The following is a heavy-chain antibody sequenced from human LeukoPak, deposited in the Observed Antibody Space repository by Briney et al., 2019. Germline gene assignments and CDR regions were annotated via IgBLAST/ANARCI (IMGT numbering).Heavy chain of an antibody. CDR2: INHSGST. D-gene: IGHD2-15*01. CDR1: GGSFSGYY. Sequence: NPSETLSLTCAVYGGSFSGYYWTWIRQPPGKGLEWIGEINHSGSTNYNPSLKSRVTISVDTSKNQFSLNLSSVTAADTAVYYRARGGRSARWWNYWGQGTLVTVSS. CDR3: ARGGRSARWWNY. V-gene: IGHV4-34*01. J-gene: IGHJ4*02.